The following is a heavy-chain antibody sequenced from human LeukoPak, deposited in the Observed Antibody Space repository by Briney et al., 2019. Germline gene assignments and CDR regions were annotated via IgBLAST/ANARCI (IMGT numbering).Heavy chain of an antibody. Sequence: GGSLRLSCAASGFTFSSYTMNWVRQAPGKGLEWVANIKQDGSEKYYVDSVKGRFTISRDNAKNSLYLQMNSLRAEDTAVYYCARAYSSSWYDWFDPWGQGTLVTVSS. CDR1: GFTFSSYT. CDR3: ARAYSSSWYDWFDP. J-gene: IGHJ5*02. V-gene: IGHV3-7*01. CDR2: IKQDGSEK. D-gene: IGHD6-13*01.